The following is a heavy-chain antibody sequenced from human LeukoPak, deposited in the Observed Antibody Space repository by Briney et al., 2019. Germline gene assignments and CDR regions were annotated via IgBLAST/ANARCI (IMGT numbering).Heavy chain of an antibody. J-gene: IGHJ3*02. V-gene: IGHV3-53*01. Sequence: PGGTLTLSCAASGFTVSINYMSWVRQPPGQGLECVALTYNDGSTYYAHSLKRRFTISRDNSETSLSLQMNSVRAEDTAVYYCARGENAIGAAFDIWGQGTMVIVSS. D-gene: IGHD3-16*01. CDR3: ARGENAIGAAFDI. CDR2: TYNDGST. CDR1: GFTVSINY.